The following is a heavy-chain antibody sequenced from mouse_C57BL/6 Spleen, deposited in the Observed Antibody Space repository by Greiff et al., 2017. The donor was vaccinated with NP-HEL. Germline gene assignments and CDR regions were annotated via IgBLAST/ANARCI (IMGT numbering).Heavy chain of an antibody. CDR1: GFTFSDYG. CDR2: ISSGSSTI. V-gene: IGHV5-17*01. J-gene: IGHJ4*01. CDR3: ARRDVYYGSSYDYAMDY. Sequence: EVKLVESGGGLVKPGGSLKLSCAASGFTFSDYGMHWVRQAPEKGLEWVAYISSGSSTIYYADTVKGRFTISRDNAKNTLFLQMTSLRSEDTAMYYCARRDVYYGSSYDYAMDYWGQGTSVTVSS. D-gene: IGHD1-1*01.